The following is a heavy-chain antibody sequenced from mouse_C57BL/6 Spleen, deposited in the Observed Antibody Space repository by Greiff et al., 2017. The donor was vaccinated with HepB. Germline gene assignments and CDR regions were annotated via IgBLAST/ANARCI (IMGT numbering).Heavy chain of an antibody. CDR3: ARRGYGNYSYFDY. J-gene: IGHJ2*01. D-gene: IGHD2-10*02. CDR2: ISNLAYSI. Sequence: VQLKESGGGLVQPGGSLKLSCAASGFTFSDYGMAWVRQAPRKGPEWVAFISNLAYSIYYADTVTGRFTISRENAKNTLYLEMSSLRSEDTAMYYCARRGYGNYSYFDYWGQGTTLTVSS. CDR1: GFTFSDYG. V-gene: IGHV5-15*01.